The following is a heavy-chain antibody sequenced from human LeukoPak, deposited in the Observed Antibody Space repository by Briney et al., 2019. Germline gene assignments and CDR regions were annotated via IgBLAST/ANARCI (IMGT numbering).Heavy chain of an antibody. CDR3: ARVGPRGDYDFPDAFDI. Sequence: PSETLSLTCRVSGHSISSGYYWGWIRPPPGKGPERIGYIYYSGSTNYNPSLKSRVTISVDTSKNQFSLKLSSVTAADTAVYYCARVGPRGDYDFPDAFDIWGQGTMVTVSS. J-gene: IGHJ3*02. V-gene: IGHV4-61*01. CDR1: GHSISSGYY. CDR2: IYYSGST. D-gene: IGHD4-17*01.